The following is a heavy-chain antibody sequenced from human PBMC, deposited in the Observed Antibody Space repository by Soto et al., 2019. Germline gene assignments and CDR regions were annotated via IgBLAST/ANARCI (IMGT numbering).Heavy chain of an antibody. Sequence: ASVKVSCKASGYTFTSYDINWVRQATGQGLEWMGWMNPNSGNTGYAQKFQGRVTMTRNTSISTAYMELSSQRSEDTAVYYCARGGIVVVPAATSYYYYYYMDVWGKGTTVTVSS. J-gene: IGHJ6*03. D-gene: IGHD2-2*01. CDR2: MNPNSGNT. V-gene: IGHV1-8*01. CDR3: ARGGIVVVPAATSYYYYYYMDV. CDR1: GYTFTSYD.